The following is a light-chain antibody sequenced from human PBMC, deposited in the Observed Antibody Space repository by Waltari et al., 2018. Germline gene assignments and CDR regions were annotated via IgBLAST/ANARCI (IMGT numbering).Light chain of an antibody. CDR1: QAISSR. CDR2: DAS. V-gene: IGKV1D-16*01. Sequence: DIQMTQSPSSVSASVGDRVTLTCRASQAISSRLAWYQQKPGKAPKLLIFDASSLHTGVPSRFSGSGSGTDFTLTIRSLQPEDFATYYCQQYNGYPYTFCLGTKLEIK. J-gene: IGKJ2*01. CDR3: QQYNGYPYT.